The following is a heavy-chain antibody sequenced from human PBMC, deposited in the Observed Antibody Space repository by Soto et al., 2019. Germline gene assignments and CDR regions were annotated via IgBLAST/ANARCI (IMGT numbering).Heavy chain of an antibody. Sequence: QVQLVQSGAEVKKPGSSVKVSCKASGGTFSSYTISWVRQAPGQGLQWMGRIIPILGIANYAQKFQGRVTITADKSTSTAYMELSSLRSEDTAVYYCAGTLDYGDYGYFQHWGQGTLVTVSS. V-gene: IGHV1-69*02. CDR1: GGTFSSYT. D-gene: IGHD4-17*01. J-gene: IGHJ1*01. CDR2: IIPILGIA. CDR3: AGTLDYGDYGYFQH.